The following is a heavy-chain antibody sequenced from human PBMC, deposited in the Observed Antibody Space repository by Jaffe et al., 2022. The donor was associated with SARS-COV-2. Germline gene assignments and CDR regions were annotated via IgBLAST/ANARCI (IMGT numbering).Heavy chain of an antibody. CDR1: GFTFSSYS. CDR3: ARVGSAYYYYGMDV. D-gene: IGHD1-26*01. V-gene: IGHV3-21*01. J-gene: IGHJ6*02. Sequence: EVQLVESGGGLVKPGGSLRLSCAASGFTFSSYSMNWVRQAPGKGLEWVSSISSSSSYIYYADSVKGRFTISRDNAKNSLYLQMNSLRAEDTAVYYCARVGSAYYYYGMDVWGQGTTVTVSS. CDR2: ISSSSSYI.